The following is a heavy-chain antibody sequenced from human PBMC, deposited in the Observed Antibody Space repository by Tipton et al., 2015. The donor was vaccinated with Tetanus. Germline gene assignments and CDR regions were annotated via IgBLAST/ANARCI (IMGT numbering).Heavy chain of an antibody. Sequence: SLRLSCAASGFIFSNSTLNWVRQAPGKGLEWVAAISGRDGNTYYADSVRGRFTISRDNSKNTLYLQMNSLRAEDTAVYYCAKDGCFSVGCLGSDYWGQGNLVTVSS. CDR1: GFIFSNST. J-gene: IGHJ4*02. CDR2: ISGRDGNT. D-gene: IGHD1-26*01. CDR3: AKDGCFSVGCLGSDY. V-gene: IGHV3-23*01.